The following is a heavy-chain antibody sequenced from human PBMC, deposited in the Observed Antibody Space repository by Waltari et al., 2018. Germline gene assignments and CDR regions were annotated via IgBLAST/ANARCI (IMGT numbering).Heavy chain of an antibody. Sequence: VQLVESGGGLVQPGGSLRLSFAASGFTFSSYGIPWVSQAAGKVLEWVAVIWYDGSNKYYADSVKGRFTISRDNSKNTLYLQMNSLRAEDTAMYYCAKEQVDYDDSSGLDYWGQGTLVTVSS. D-gene: IGHD3-22*01. CDR2: IWYDGSNK. V-gene: IGHV3-30*02. CDR1: GFTFSSYG. J-gene: IGHJ4*02. CDR3: AKEQVDYDDSSGLDY.